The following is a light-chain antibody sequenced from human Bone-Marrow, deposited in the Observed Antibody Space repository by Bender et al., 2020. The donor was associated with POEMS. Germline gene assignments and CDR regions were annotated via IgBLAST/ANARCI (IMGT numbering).Light chain of an antibody. CDR2: EVN. V-gene: IGLV2-8*01. Sequence: QSALTQPPSASGSPGQSVTISCTGTSSDVGGYNYVSWYQQHPGKAPKLLIYEVNKRPSGVPDRFSGSKSGNTASLTVSGLQAEDEADYYCTSHTTTIARVVFGGGTKLTVL. J-gene: IGLJ2*01. CDR3: TSHTTTIARVV. CDR1: SSDVGGYNY.